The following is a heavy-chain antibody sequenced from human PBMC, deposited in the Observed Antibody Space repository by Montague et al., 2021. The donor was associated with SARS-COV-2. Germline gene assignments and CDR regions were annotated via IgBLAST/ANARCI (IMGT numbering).Heavy chain of an antibody. D-gene: IGHD3-16*01. V-gene: IGHV4-59*01. CDR2: FCFNEST. CDR1: GASNRGAD. Sequence: SETLSLTCTVLGASNRGADRNWTRLHPSHEKESYGVFCFNESTTYNPSLTSRVTISVDTSKNQFSLKLSSVTAADTAVYYCASREPLGADDAFDIWGQGTMVTVSS. CDR3: ASREPLGADDAFDI. J-gene: IGHJ3*02.